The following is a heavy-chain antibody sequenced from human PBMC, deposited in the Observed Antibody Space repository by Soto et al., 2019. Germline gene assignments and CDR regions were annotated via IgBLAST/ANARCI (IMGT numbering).Heavy chain of an antibody. CDR1: GYTFTRYA. Sequence: GASVKVSCTASGYTFTRYAITWVRQAPGQGLEWMGWISGYNGSTNYAQKFQGRVTMTTDTSTSTAYMELRSLRSDDTAVYYCARPRDGYNKELDYWGQGTLVTVSS. CDR3: ARPRDGYNKELDY. V-gene: IGHV1-18*04. CDR2: ISGYNGST. D-gene: IGHD5-12*01. J-gene: IGHJ4*02.